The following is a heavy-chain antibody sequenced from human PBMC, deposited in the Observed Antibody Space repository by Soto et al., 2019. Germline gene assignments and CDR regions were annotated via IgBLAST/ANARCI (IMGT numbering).Heavy chain of an antibody. CDR1: GFTFSSFS. CDR2: IGSRGDST. CDR3: AKDLIYGYNSGRPFDS. Sequence: EVQLLESGGGLVQPGGSLSLSCAASGFTFSSFSMSWVRQAPGQGLEWVSAIGSRGDSTYYADSVKGRFTISRDNSKNTLYLQMNSLRAEDTAVYYCAKDLIYGYNSGRPFDSWGQGTLVTVSS. V-gene: IGHV3-23*01. J-gene: IGHJ4*02. D-gene: IGHD6-19*01.